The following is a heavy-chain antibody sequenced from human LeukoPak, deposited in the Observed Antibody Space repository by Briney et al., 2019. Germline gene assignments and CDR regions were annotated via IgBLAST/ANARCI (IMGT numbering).Heavy chain of an antibody. J-gene: IGHJ4*02. CDR1: GFTFSSYA. CDR3: ARDLSSSYYFDY. CDR2: ISGSGGST. Sequence: GSLRLSCAASGFTFSSYAMSRVRQAPGKGLEWVSAISGSGGSTYYADSVKGRFTISRDNSKNTLYLQMNSLRAEDTAVYYCARDLSSSYYFDYWGQGTLVTVSS. V-gene: IGHV3-23*01. D-gene: IGHD6-13*01.